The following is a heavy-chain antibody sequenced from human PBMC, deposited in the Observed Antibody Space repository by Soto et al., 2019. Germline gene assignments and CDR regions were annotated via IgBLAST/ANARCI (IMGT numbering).Heavy chain of an antibody. V-gene: IGHV1-18*04. D-gene: IGHD3-10*01. CDR1: GYTFASSG. J-gene: IGHJ4*02. CDR3: ARVYGSGTQSAFFFDY. CDR2: ISAYKRNT. Sequence: ASVKVSCKTSGYTFASSGISWVRQAPGQGLEWMGWISAYKRNTNYAQKLQGRLTMTTDSSTSTAYMELRSLRSDDTAVYYCARVYGSGTQSAFFFDYWGKGTLVTVAS.